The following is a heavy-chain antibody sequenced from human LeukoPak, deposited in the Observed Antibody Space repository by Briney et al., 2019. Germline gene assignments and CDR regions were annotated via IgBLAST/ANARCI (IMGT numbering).Heavy chain of an antibody. D-gene: IGHD5-18*01. V-gene: IGHV3-23*01. CDR3: AKAFREFGSSSSYSSFDT. CDR1: GFTFSSFA. CDR2: ISGSGGST. J-gene: IGHJ3*02. Sequence: GGSLRLSCAASGFTFSSFAMSWVRQAPGKGLEWVSAISGSGGSTYYADSVKGRFTISRDNSKNTLFLQMNSLRAEDTAVYFWAKAFREFGSSSSYSSFDTWGQGKMVTVSS.